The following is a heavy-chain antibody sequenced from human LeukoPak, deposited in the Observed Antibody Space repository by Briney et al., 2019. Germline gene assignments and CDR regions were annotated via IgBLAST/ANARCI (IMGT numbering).Heavy chain of an antibody. Sequence: GASLRLSCAASGFTFSSYAMSWVRQAPGKGLEWVSAISGSGGSTYYADSVKGRFTISRDNSKNTLYLQMNSLRAEDTAVYYCAPRDIVVVPAARYGMDVWGQGTTVTVSS. V-gene: IGHV3-23*01. CDR3: APRDIVVVPAARYGMDV. D-gene: IGHD2-2*01. CDR1: GFTFSSYA. CDR2: ISGSGGST. J-gene: IGHJ6*02.